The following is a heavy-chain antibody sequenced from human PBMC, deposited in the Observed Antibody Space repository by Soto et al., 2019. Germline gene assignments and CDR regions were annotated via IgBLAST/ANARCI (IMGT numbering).Heavy chain of an antibody. CDR1: GFIFSDFY. V-gene: IGHV3-11*01. J-gene: IGHJ5*02. CDR3: VRDRDRRWFDP. CDR2: ISSDGSAT. Sequence: QLVESGGGLVKPGGSLRLPCTASGFIFSDFYMAWIRQAPGKGLEWVSYISSDGSATYKDSVKGRFTVSRDNAKDSLYLQMDSLRVEDTAIYYCVRDRDRRWFDPWGQGTPVTVSS.